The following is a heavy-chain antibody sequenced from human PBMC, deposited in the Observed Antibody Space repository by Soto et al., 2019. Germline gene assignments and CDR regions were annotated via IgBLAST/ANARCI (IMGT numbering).Heavy chain of an antibody. D-gene: IGHD2-8*02. J-gene: IGHJ5*02. V-gene: IGHV5-10-1*01. CDR1: GYSFAGYW. Sequence: LKISCKGSGYSFAGYWITWVRQKPGKGLEWMGRIDPSDSQTYYSPSFQGLVTISADTSLNTAYLQWDSLRASDTAIYYCARGFTGSAGRFDPWGQGTVVTVSS. CDR3: ARGFTGSAGRFDP. CDR2: IDPSDSQT.